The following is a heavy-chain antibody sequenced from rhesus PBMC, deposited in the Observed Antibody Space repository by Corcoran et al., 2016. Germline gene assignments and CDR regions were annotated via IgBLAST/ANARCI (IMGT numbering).Heavy chain of an antibody. D-gene: IGHD5-30*01. J-gene: IGHJ4*01. CDR3: ARDLDTAGTVFGY. CDR2: IYGSGSST. V-gene: IGHV4-169*02. CDR1: GGSISSSY. Sequence: QLQLQESGPGLVKPSETLSVTCGVSGGSISSSYWSWIRQAPGKGREWIGDIYGSGSSTHSNPSLKSRVTLSVDSSKNQLSLKLSSVTTADTAMYYCARDLDTAGTVFGYWGQGVLVTVSS.